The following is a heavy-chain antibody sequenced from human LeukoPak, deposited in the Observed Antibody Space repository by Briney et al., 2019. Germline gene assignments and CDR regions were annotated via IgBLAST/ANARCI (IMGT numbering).Heavy chain of an antibody. CDR2: ISGSGDDT. J-gene: IGHJ4*02. D-gene: IGHD6-25*01. V-gene: IGHV3-23*01. CDR3: AKVAALDY. Sequence: GGSLRLSCAASGFSFSNFAMTWVRQAPGKGLEWVSTISGSGDDTHYADSVKGRFTISRDNSKNTLYLQMNSLRAEDTAVYYCAKVAALDYWGQGTLVTVSS. CDR1: GFSFSNFA.